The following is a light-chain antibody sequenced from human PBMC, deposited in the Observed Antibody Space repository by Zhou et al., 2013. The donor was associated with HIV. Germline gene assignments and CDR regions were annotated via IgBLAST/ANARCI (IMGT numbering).Light chain of an antibody. Sequence: DIQMTQSPSSLSASIGDRVTITCRADQEIDNYLNWYLQKSGKAPELLIHGASDLQGGVSSRFTSTKSGTDFTLTIHSLQREDFGIYFCQQSFSTPPTFGQGTRLDFK. CDR3: QQSFSTPPT. J-gene: IGKJ5*01. CDR2: GAS. CDR1: QEIDNY. V-gene: IGKV1-39*01.